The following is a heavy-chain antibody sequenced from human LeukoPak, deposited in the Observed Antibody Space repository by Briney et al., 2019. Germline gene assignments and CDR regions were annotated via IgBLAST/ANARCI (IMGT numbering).Heavy chain of an antibody. CDR3: ARRGVVVRVIVVGFHKDDYYFDS. CDR1: GFTLSNYG. D-gene: IGHD2-15*01. V-gene: IGHV3-23*01. J-gene: IGHJ4*02. CDR2: INDGGSKR. Sequence: AGGSLRLSCAVSGFTLSNYGMSWVRQAPGEGLEWVADINDGGSKRNYADSVKGRFTISRDNAKNTLYLQMNSLRGEDTAVYFCARRGVVVRVIVVGFHKDDYYFDSWGRGAVVTVS.